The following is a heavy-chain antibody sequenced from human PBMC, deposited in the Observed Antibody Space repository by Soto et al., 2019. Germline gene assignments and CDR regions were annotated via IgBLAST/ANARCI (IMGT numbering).Heavy chain of an antibody. Sequence: SETLSLTCTVSGGSISSYYWSWIRQPPGKGLEWIGYIYYSGSANYNPSLKSRVTISVDTSKNQFSLKLSSVTAADTAVCYCARYRSWYNWFDPWGQGTLVTVSS. D-gene: IGHD6-6*01. V-gene: IGHV4-59*01. CDR3: ARYRSWYNWFDP. CDR1: GGSISSYY. J-gene: IGHJ5*02. CDR2: IYYSGSA.